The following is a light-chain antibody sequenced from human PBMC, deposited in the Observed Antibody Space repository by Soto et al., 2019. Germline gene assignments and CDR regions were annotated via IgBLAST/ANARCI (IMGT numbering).Light chain of an antibody. CDR2: EVS. CDR1: SSDVGAYNY. Sequence: QSVLTQPASVSGSPGQSITISCTGTSSDVGAYNYVSWYQQHPGKAPKLMIYEVSNRPSGVSNRFSGSKSGNTASLTISGLKAEDEADHHCSAYTSSRTPVFGTGTKVTVL. J-gene: IGLJ1*01. CDR3: SAYTSSRTPV. V-gene: IGLV2-14*01.